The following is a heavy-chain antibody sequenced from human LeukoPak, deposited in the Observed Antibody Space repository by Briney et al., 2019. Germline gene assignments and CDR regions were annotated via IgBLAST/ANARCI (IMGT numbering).Heavy chain of an antibody. J-gene: IGHJ4*02. D-gene: IGHD2-2*01. V-gene: IGHV3-48*03. CDR1: AFTFSSYE. Sequence: PGGSLRLSCAAPAFTFSSYEMNWVRQAPGKGLERVSYISSSGSTIYYADSVKGRFTISRDNAKNSLYLQMNSLRAEDTAVYYCARVQPARVVPAAHLDYWGQGTLVTVSS. CDR2: ISSSGSTI. CDR3: ARVQPARVVPAAHLDY.